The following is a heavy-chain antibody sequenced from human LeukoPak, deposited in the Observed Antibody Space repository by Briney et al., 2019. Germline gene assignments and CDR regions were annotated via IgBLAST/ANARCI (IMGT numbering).Heavy chain of an antibody. CDR1: GFTFSNYG. CDR3: ARDSSDGGTSSYRQSDY. D-gene: IGHD3-16*02. CDR2: MKQDGSEK. Sequence: PGGSLRPSCAASGFTFSNYGLSWVRQAPGKGPEWVANMKQDGSEKFYMDSVKGRFTISRDNANNSLYLQMNNLSAEDTAVYYCARDSSDGGTSSYRQSDYWGQGTLVTVSS. V-gene: IGHV3-7*01. J-gene: IGHJ4*02.